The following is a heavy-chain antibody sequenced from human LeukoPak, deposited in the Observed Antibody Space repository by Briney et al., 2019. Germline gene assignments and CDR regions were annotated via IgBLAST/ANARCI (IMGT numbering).Heavy chain of an antibody. V-gene: IGHV3-48*03. D-gene: IGHD3-10*01. CDR1: GFTFSSYE. J-gene: IGHJ4*02. Sequence: PGGSLRLSCAASGFTFSSYEMNWVRQAPGKGLEWVSYISSSGSTIYYADSVKGRFTISRNNAQNSLYLQMNSLRAEDTALYYCARGPYGLVYWGQGALVTVSS. CDR3: ARGPYGLVY. CDR2: ISSSGSTI.